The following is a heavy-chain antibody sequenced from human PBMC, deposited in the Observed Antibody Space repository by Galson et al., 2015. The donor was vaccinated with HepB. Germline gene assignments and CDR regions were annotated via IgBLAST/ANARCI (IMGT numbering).Heavy chain of an antibody. J-gene: IGHJ4*02. CDR2: IYPGDSDT. CDR3: GGHAIDSSGYLGGGGFRH. CDR1: GYSFTSYW. D-gene: IGHD3-22*01. Sequence: QSGAEVKKPGESLKISCKGSGYSFTSYWIGWVRQMPGKGLEWMGIIYPGDSDTRYSPSFQGQVTISADKSISTAYLQWSSLKASDTAMYYCGGHAIDSSGYLGGGGFRHRGQGTLVTVSS. V-gene: IGHV5-51*01.